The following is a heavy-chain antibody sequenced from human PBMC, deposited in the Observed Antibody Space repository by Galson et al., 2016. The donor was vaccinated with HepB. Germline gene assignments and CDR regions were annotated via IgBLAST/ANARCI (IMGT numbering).Heavy chain of an antibody. J-gene: IGHJ5*02. D-gene: IGHD2-2*01. CDR1: GFMFSGYW. Sequence: SPRLSCAASGFMFSGYWMNWVRQAPGKGLEWVATINKDGSGKYYVDSVKGRFTISRDNTKNSLHLQMNSLRAEDTAVYYCASDIVVEPAAWGQGTLVTVPS. CDR3: ASDIVVEPAA. CDR2: INKDGSGK. V-gene: IGHV3-7*03.